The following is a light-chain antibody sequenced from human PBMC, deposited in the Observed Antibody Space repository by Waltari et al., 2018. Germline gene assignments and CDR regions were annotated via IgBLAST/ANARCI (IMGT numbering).Light chain of an antibody. CDR2: DAS. V-gene: IGKV1-39*01. J-gene: IGKJ5*01. Sequence: DIQMTQSPSSLSASVGDRVTITCWAGQSISVYLNCYQQRPGKAPKLLIYDASTLQSGVPSRFSGSGSGTDFTLTISSLQPEDFATYYCQQSYSTPATFGQGTRLEIK. CDR3: QQSYSTPAT. CDR1: QSISVY.